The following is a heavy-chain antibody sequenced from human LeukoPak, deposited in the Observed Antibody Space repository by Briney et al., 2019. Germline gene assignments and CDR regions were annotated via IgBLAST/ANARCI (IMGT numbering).Heavy chain of an antibody. V-gene: IGHV1-3*01. Sequence: GASVKVSCKASGYTFTSFAVHWVRQAPGQRLEWMGWINAGNGNTKYSQKFQGRVTITRDTSASTAYMELSSLRSEDTAVYYCARGRNDYGDSDAFDIWGQGTMVTVSS. CDR1: GYTFTSFA. CDR2: INAGNGNT. CDR3: ARGRNDYGDSDAFDI. J-gene: IGHJ3*02. D-gene: IGHD4-17*01.